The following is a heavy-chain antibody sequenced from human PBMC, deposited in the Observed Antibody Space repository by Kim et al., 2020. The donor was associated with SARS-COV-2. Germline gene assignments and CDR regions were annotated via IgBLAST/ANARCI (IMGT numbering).Heavy chain of an antibody. Sequence: RNKDYADSVKGRFTISRDNPKNTLYLQMNSLRAEDTAVYYCAREQGSGMDVWGQGTTVTVSS. D-gene: IGHD1-26*01. CDR2: RNK. CDR3: AREQGSGMDV. J-gene: IGHJ6*02. V-gene: IGHV3-30*01.